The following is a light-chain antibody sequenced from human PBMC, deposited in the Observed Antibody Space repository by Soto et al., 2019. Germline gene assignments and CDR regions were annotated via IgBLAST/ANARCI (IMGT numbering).Light chain of an antibody. CDR1: QSVSSY. V-gene: IGKV3-11*01. J-gene: IGKJ5*01. CDR2: DAS. CDR3: QHRRD. Sequence: IVLTQSPATLYLSPWDRSTLSCRASQSVSSYLAWYQQKPGQAPRLLIYDASNRATGIPARFSGSGSGTDFTLTISSLEPEDFAVYYCQHRRDFGQGTRLEI.